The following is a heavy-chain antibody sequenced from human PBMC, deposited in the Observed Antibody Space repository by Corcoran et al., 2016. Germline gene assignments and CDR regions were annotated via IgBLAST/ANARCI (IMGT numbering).Heavy chain of an antibody. V-gene: IGHV3-30*18. D-gene: IGHD3-3*01. CDR3: AKGFAEFDY. Sequence: QVKLVESGGGVVQPGRSLRLSCAASGFTFSSYGMHWVRQAPGKGLEWVAVISYDGSNKYYADSVKGRFTISRDNSKNTLYLQMNSLRAEDTAVYYCAKGFAEFDYWGQGTLVTVSS. CDR1: GFTFSSYG. CDR2: ISYDGSNK. J-gene: IGHJ4*02.